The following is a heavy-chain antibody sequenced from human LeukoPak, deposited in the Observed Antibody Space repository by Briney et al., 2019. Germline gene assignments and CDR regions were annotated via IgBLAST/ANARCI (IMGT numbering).Heavy chain of an antibody. J-gene: IGHJ4*02. CDR1: GFTFSTYT. V-gene: IGHV3-23*01. D-gene: IGHD5-18*01. CDR2: ISGSGGST. CDR3: AKEVEDTATTQ. Sequence: PGGSLRLSCAASGFTFSTYTMSWLRHAPGKGLEWVSGISGSGGSTYYGDSVKGRFTISRDNSKNTLYLQMNSLRAEDTAVYYCAKEVEDTATTQWGQGTLVTVSS.